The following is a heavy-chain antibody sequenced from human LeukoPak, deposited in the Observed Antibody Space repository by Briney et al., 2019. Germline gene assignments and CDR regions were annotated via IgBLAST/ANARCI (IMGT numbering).Heavy chain of an antibody. CDR1: GGSFSGYY. J-gene: IGHJ6*03. D-gene: IGHD6-19*01. Sequence: SETLSLTCAVYGGSFSGYYWSWIRQPPGKGLEWIGEINHSGSTNYNPSLKSRVTISVDTSKNQSSLKLSSVTAADTAVYYCARGGQQWLGLYYYYYMDVWGKGTTVTVSS. CDR2: INHSGST. CDR3: ARGGQQWLGLYYYYYMDV. V-gene: IGHV4-34*01.